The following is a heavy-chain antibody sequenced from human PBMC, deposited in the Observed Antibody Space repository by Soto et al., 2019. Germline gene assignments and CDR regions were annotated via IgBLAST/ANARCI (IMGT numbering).Heavy chain of an antibody. CDR3: ARDYCGGDCLAFDI. CDR1: GGTFSSYA. Sequence: SVKVSCKVSGGTFSSYAISWVRQAPGQGLEWMGGIIPIFGTANYAQKFQGRVTITADKSTSTAYMELSSLRSEDTAVYYCARDYCGGDCLAFDIWGQGTMVTVSS. J-gene: IGHJ3*02. CDR2: IIPIFGTA. D-gene: IGHD2-21*02. V-gene: IGHV1-69*06.